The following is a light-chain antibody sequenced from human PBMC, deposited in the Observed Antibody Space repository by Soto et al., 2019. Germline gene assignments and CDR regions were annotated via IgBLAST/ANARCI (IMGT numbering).Light chain of an antibody. V-gene: IGKV1-5*01. CDR3: QDYSPYSWT. CDR2: DAS. CDR1: ESIGSW. Sequence: DIQMTQSPSTLSASVGDTVTITCRASESIGSWLAWYQEKPGKAPNLLIYDASSLESGVPSRFSGSGSGTEFTLTISSLQPDDFATYYCQDYSPYSWTFGQGTKVEIK. J-gene: IGKJ1*01.